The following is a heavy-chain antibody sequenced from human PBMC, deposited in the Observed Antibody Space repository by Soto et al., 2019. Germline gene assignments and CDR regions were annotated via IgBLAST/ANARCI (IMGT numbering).Heavy chain of an antibody. Sequence: QVQLVESGGGVVQPGRSLRLSCAASGFTFSSYGMHWVRQAPGKGLEWVAVIWYDGSNKYYADSVKGRFTISRDNSKNTLYLQMNSLRAEDTAVYYCARDCGYSGYEPPDYWGQGTLVTVSS. CDR2: IWYDGSNK. J-gene: IGHJ4*02. CDR3: ARDCGYSGYEPPDY. V-gene: IGHV3-33*01. D-gene: IGHD5-12*01. CDR1: GFTFSSYG.